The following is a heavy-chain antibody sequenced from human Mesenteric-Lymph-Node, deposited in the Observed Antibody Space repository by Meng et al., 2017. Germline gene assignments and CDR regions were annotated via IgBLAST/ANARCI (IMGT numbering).Heavy chain of an antibody. CDR3: VREQNSGSYRTSDF. J-gene: IGHJ4*02. D-gene: IGHD3-10*01. CDR2: ISSNGAYT. CDR1: GFTFSSNG. V-gene: IGHV3-NL1*01. Sequence: VQLVESGGGVIQAGESLRLSCAASGFTFSSNGMHWVRQAPGKGLEWVSSISSNGAYTYYADSVKGRVTISRDNSKNTLYLQMTSLRVEDTAVYNCVREQNSGSYRTSDFWGQGTLVTVSS.